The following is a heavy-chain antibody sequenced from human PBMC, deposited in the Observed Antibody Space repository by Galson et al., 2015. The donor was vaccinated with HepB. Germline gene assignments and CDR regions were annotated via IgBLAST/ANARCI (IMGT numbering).Heavy chain of an antibody. D-gene: IGHD6-19*01. V-gene: IGHV3-30*18. CDR2: ISYDGSNK. CDR3: AKDQQWLVPTISHASFDI. Sequence: SLRLSCAASGFTFSSYGMHWVRQAPGKGLEWVAVISYDGSNKYYADSVKGRFTISRDNSKNTLYLQMNSLRAEDTAVYYCAKDQQWLVPTISHASFDIWGQGTMVTVSS. CDR1: GFTFSSYG. J-gene: IGHJ3*02.